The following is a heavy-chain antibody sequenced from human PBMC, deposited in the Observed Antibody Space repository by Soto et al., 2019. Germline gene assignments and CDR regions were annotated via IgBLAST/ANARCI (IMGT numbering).Heavy chain of an antibody. CDR3: ARDRGIAAAIYYYYGMDV. CDR1: GGTFSSYA. J-gene: IGHJ6*02. Sequence: SVKVSCKASGGTFSSYAISWVRQAPGQGLEWMEGIIPIFGTANYAQKFQGRVTITADESTSTAYMELSSLRSEDTAVYYCARDRGIAAAIYYYYGMDVWGQGTTVTVSS. D-gene: IGHD6-13*01. CDR2: IIPIFGTA. V-gene: IGHV1-69*13.